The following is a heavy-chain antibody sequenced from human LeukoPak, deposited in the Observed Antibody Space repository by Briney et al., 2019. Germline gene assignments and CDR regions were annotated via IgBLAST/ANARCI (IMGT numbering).Heavy chain of an antibody. CDR2: ISWNSGSI. CDR1: GFTFDDYA. J-gene: IGHJ4*02. V-gene: IGHV3-9*01. Sequence: GRSLRLSCAASGFTFDDYAMHWVRQAPGKGLEWVSGISWNSGSIGYADSVKGRFTISRDNAKNSLYLQMNSLRAEDTAVYYCARGVGALYWGQGTLVTVSS. CDR3: ARGVGALY. D-gene: IGHD1-26*01.